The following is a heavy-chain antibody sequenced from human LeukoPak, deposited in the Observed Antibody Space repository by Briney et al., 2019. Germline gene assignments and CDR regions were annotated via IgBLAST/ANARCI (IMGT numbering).Heavy chain of an antibody. CDR3: ARDGWFGDYNWFDP. D-gene: IGHD3-10*01. J-gene: IGHJ5*02. CDR2: ISSASNTI. Sequence: GESLRLSCAASGFTFSSYSMNWVRQAPGKGLEWVSYISSASNTIYYADSVKGRFTISRDNAKNSLYLQMNSLRAEDTAMYYCARDGWFGDYNWFDPWGQGTLVTVSS. CDR1: GFTFSSYS. V-gene: IGHV3-48*01.